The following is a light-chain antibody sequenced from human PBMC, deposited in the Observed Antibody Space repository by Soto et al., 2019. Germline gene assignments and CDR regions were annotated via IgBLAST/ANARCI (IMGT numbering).Light chain of an antibody. Sequence: QSALTQPASVSGSPGQSITISCTGSSSDVGSYNLVSWYQHHPGQAPKLMVYDVNKRPSGVSNRFSGSKSGNTASLTISGLQAEDEADYYCCSYAGSSSVMFVGGTQLTVL. CDR1: SSDVGSYNL. CDR2: DVN. V-gene: IGLV2-23*02. J-gene: IGLJ3*02. CDR3: CSYAGSSSVM.